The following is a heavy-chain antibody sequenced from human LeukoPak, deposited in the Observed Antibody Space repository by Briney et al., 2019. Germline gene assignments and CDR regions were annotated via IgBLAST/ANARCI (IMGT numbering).Heavy chain of an antibody. D-gene: IGHD6-13*01. Sequence: SETLSLTCTVSGGSISSSSYYWGWIRQPPGKGLEWIGSIYYSGSTYYNPSLKSRVTISVDTSKNQFSLKLSSVIAADTAVYYCARGDSSSWYVTDYWGQGTLVTVSS. V-gene: IGHV4-39*07. CDR1: GGSISSSSYY. J-gene: IGHJ4*02. CDR2: IYYSGST. CDR3: ARGDSSSWYVTDY.